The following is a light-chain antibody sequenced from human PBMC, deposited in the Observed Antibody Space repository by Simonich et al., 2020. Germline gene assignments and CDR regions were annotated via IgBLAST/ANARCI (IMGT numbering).Light chain of an antibody. CDR1: QSVLYSSNNKNY. Sequence: DIVMTQSPDSLAVSLGERAPLNCKSSQSVLYSSNNKNYLAWYPQKPGQPPKLLIYWESTRESGVPDRFSGSGSGTDFTLTISSLQAEDVAVYYCQQYYSTPRTFGQGTKVEIK. V-gene: IGKV4-1*01. CDR2: WES. CDR3: QQYYSTPRT. J-gene: IGKJ1*01.